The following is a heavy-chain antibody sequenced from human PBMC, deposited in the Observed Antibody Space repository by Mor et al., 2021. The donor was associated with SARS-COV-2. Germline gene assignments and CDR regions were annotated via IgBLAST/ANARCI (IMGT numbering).Heavy chain of an antibody. J-gene: IGHJ5*02. V-gene: IGHV4-61*03. Sequence: NPYLKSRVIISVDRSNNHFSLKLNSVTAADTAVYYCARAHPNIWFDPWGQGTLVTVSS. CDR3: ARAHPNIWFDP.